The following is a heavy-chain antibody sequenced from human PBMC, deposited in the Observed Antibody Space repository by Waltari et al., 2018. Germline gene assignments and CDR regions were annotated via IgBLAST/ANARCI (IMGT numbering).Heavy chain of an antibody. V-gene: IGHV4-38-2*01. J-gene: IGHJ5*02. CDR1: GYSISSGYY. CDR3: ARGGRLLHQGWFDP. CDR2: IYHSGST. D-gene: IGHD2-15*01. Sequence: QVQLQESGPGLVKPSETLSLTCAVSGYSISSGYYWAWIRKPPGKGLEWIGSIYHSGSTYYNPSLKSRVTISVDTSKNQFSLKLSSVTAADTAVYYCARGGRLLHQGWFDPWGQGTLVTVSS.